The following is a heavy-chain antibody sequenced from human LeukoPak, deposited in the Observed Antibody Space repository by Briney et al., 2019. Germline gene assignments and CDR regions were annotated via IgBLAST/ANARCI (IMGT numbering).Heavy chain of an antibody. CDR1: GFTFSSYE. J-gene: IGHJ4*02. CDR3: AKDGNWARFED. Sequence: GGSLRLSCAASGFTFSSYEMNWVRQAPGKGLEWVSYISSSGSTIYYADSVKGRFTISRDNSKNMVWLQINSPTAEDTATYYCAKDGNWARFEDWGQGTLVTVSS. CDR2: ISSSGSTI. V-gene: IGHV3-48*03. D-gene: IGHD7-27*01.